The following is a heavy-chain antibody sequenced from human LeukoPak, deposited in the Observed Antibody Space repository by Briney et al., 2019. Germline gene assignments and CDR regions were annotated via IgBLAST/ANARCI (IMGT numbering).Heavy chain of an antibody. V-gene: IGHV5-51*01. CDR2: IYPGDSDT. Sequence: GESLKISCKGSGYSLPSYWIGWGRQMPGKGLEGMGLIYPGDSDTSYSPSFQGQVTISADKSTSTAYLQWSSLNASDTAMYYCARLATTRKNAFDIWGQGTMVTVSS. CDR1: GYSLPSYW. CDR3: ARLATTRKNAFDI. D-gene: IGHD1-7*01. J-gene: IGHJ3*02.